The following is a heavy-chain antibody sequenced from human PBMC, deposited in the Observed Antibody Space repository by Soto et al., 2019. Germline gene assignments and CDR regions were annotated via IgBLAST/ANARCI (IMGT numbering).Heavy chain of an antibody. V-gene: IGHV4-59*01. CDR3: AKVNDFWTGYYSTNWFDP. J-gene: IGHJ5*02. CDR2: IYYSGST. CDR1: GVSISSYY. D-gene: IGHD3-3*01. Sequence: PSETLSLTCTVPGVSISSYYWSWIRQPPGKGLEWIGYIYYSGSTNYNPSLKSRVTISVDTSKNQFSLKLSSVTAADTAVYYCAKVNDFWTGYYSTNWFDPWGQGTLVTVS.